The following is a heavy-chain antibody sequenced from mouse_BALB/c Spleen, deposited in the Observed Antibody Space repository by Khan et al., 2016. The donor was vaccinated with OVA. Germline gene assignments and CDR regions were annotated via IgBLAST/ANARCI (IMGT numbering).Heavy chain of an antibody. CDR3: ARTARIKY. CDR1: GYSITSGYG. D-gene: IGHD1-2*01. V-gene: IGHV3-2*02. J-gene: IGHJ2*01. CDR2: ISYRGST. Sequence: EVQLQESVPGLVKPSQSLSLTCTVTGYSITSGYGWNWIRQFPGNTLEWMGYISYRGSTNYNPSLKSRIYITRDTSKNQFFLQLNSVTTEDTATYYCARTARIKYWGQGTTLTVSS.